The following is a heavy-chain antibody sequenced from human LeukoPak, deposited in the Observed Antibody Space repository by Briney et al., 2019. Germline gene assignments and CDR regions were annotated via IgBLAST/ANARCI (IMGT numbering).Heavy chain of an antibody. V-gene: IGHV3-7*01. Sequence: GGSLRLSCAASGFTFSNFWMNWVRQAPGKGLECLANIKQDGSETYYADSVKGRFTIPRDNAKNSLYLQMNSLRAEDTAVYYCARETPRRGETRDGYRWGQGTLVTVSS. CDR1: GFTFSNFW. D-gene: IGHD5-24*01. CDR3: ARETPRRGETRDGYR. CDR2: IKQDGSET. J-gene: IGHJ4*02.